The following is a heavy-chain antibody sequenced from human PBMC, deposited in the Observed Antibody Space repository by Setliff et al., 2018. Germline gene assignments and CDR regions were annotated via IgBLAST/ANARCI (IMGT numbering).Heavy chain of an antibody. Sequence: SETLSLTCTVSGGSISTYYWSWIRQTPVKGLEWIGYVYYSGTTNYNPLLKSRVTISVDRPRNQFSLKLSSVTAADTGVYYCARDSALHSYHYDSSGYLDYWGQGALVTVS. J-gene: IGHJ4*02. D-gene: IGHD3-22*01. CDR2: VYYSGTT. CDR3: ARDSALHSYHYDSSGYLDY. CDR1: GGSISTYY. V-gene: IGHV4-59*01.